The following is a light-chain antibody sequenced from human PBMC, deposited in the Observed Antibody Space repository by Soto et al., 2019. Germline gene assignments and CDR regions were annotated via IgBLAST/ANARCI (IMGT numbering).Light chain of an antibody. J-gene: IGLJ1*01. CDR3: VAWDDSLNGYA. CDR1: SSNIGSNT. V-gene: IGLV1-44*01. CDR2: KNN. Sequence: RSSNIGSNTVNWYQQLPGTAPKLLIYKNNQRPSGVPDRFSGSKSGTSASLAISGLQSEDGADYYCVAWDDSLNGYAVGTGTKVTVL.